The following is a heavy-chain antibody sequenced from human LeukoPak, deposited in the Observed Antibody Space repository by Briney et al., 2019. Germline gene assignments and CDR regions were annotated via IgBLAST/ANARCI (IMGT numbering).Heavy chain of an antibody. CDR1: GGSISSSNYY. V-gene: IGHV4-39*02. D-gene: IGHD3-16*01. J-gene: IGHJ4*02. Sequence: SETLSLTCTVSGGSISSSNYYWGWLRQPPGKGLEWIATMYYLGSTDHNPSLKSRVAISVDTSKNQSSLKLTSVTAADTAVYYCARDLYGDYWGQGTLVTVSS. CDR3: ARDLYGDY. CDR2: MYYLGST.